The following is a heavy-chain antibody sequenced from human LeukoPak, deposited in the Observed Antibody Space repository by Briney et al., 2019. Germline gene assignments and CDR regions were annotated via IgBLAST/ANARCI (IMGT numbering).Heavy chain of an antibody. D-gene: IGHD4-11*01. CDR1: GGSISSYY. CDR3: ARVGSGGTVTNAFDI. Sequence: PSETLSLTCTVSGGSISSYYWSWIRQPPWKGLEWIGYIYYSGSTNYNPSLKSRVTISVDTSKNQFSLKLSSVTAADTAVYYCARVGSGGTVTNAFDIWGQGTMVTVSS. CDR2: IYYSGST. J-gene: IGHJ3*02. V-gene: IGHV4-59*01.